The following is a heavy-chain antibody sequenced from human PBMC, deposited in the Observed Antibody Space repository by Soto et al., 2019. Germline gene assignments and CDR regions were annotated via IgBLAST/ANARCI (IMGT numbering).Heavy chain of an antibody. V-gene: IGHV4-39*01. Sequence: PSETLSLTCTVSGGSISSSSYYWGWIRQPPGKGLEWIGSIYYSGSTYYNPSLKSRVTISVDTSKNHFSLKLNSVTAADTAVYYCARQPISYCSDGTCYPSLVDCWGQGALVTVSS. CDR1: GGSISSSSYY. CDR3: ARQPISYCSDGTCYPSLVDC. J-gene: IGHJ4*02. D-gene: IGHD2-15*01. CDR2: IYYSGST.